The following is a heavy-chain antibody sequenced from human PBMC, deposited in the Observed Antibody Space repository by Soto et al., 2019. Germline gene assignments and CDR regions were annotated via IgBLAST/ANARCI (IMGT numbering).Heavy chain of an antibody. D-gene: IGHD2-2*01. CDR2: IIPVFGTT. J-gene: IGHJ6*02. Sequence: QVQLVQSGAEVKKPGSSVKVFCKASGGTFSNYTISWVRQAPGQGLEWMGGIIPVFGTTDYEQKFQGRVTITADGSTSTAYMKLSSLSSADTAVYYCARSSPYIVVRKPTGNQDYYGMDVWGQVTTVTVSS. CDR3: ARSSPYIVVRKPTGNQDYYGMDV. CDR1: GGTFSNYT. V-gene: IGHV1-69*01.